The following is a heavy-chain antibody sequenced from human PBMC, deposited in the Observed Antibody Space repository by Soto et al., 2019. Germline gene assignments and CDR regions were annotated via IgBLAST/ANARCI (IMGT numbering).Heavy chain of an antibody. CDR1: GGSISSYY. V-gene: IGHV4-59*01. Sequence: LTCTVSGGSISSYYWSWIRQPPGKGLEWIGYIYYSGSTNYNPSLKSRVTISVDTSKNQFSLKLNSVTAADTAVYYCARSDGRYWGQGTLVTVSS. CDR2: IYYSGST. J-gene: IGHJ4*02. CDR3: ARSDGRY.